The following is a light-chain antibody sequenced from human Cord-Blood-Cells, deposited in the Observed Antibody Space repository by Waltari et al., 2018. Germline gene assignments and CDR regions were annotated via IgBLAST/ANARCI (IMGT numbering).Light chain of an antibody. Sequence: DIVMTQSPDSLAGSLGERATNNSNSSQSVLYSSNNKNYLAWYQQKPGQPPKLLIYWASTRESGVPDRFSGSGSGTDFTLTISSLQAEDVAVYYCQQYYSTPWTFGQGTKVEIK. CDR2: WAS. V-gene: IGKV4-1*01. J-gene: IGKJ1*01. CDR3: QQYYSTPWT. CDR1: QSVLYSSNNKNY.